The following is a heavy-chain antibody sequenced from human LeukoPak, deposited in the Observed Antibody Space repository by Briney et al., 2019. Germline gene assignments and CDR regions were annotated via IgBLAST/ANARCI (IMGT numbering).Heavy chain of an antibody. CDR1: GFTVSSNY. V-gene: IGHV3-66*01. J-gene: IGHJ4*02. Sequence: GGSLRLSCAASGFTVSSNYMSWVRQAPGKGLEWGSVIYSGGRTYYADSVRGRVSISRDTFKNTHYLQMTRLRAEDTAVYYCATLSRDYDILTGYDYFDYWGQRTLVTVSS. CDR2: IYSGGRT. CDR3: ATLSRDYDILTGYDYFDY. D-gene: IGHD3-9*01.